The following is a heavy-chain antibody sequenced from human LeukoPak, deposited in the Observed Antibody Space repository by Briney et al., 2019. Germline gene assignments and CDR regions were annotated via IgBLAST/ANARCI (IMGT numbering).Heavy chain of an antibody. J-gene: IGHJ4*02. CDR2: MSGSGGRT. Sequence: GGSLRLSCAASGFTFNTYAMSWVRQAPGKGLEWVSAMSGSGGRTYYADSVKGRFTISRDNSKNTLYLQMNSLRAEDTAIYYCAKDGKTRNWNYFQAKPVYWGQGTLVTVSS. V-gene: IGHV3-23*01. CDR1: GFTFNTYA. D-gene: IGHD1-7*01. CDR3: AKDGKTRNWNYFQAKPVY.